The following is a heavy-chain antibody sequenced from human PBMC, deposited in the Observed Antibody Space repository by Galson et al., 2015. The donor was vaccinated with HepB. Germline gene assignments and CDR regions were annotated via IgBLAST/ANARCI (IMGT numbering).Heavy chain of an antibody. CDR2: IGTAGDT. D-gene: IGHD3-3*01. J-gene: IGHJ6*03. Sequence: SLRLSCAASGFTFSSYDMHWVRQATGKGLEWVSAIGTAGDTYYPGSVKGRFTISRENAKNSLYLQMNSLRAGDKAVYYCARFSQGLYDFWRRPAYYYMDVWGKGTTVTVSS. V-gene: IGHV3-13*01. CDR3: ARFSQGLYDFWRRPAYYYMDV. CDR1: GFTFSSYD.